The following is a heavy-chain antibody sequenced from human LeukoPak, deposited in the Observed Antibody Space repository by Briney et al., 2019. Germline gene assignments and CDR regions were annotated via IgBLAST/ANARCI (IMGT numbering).Heavy chain of an antibody. Sequence: SETLSLTCTVSGGSICSGDYYWSWVRQPPGKGLEWIGYIYYSGSTYYNPSLKSRVTISVDTSKNQFSLKLTTVTAADTAVYYCARGHRFDPWGQGTLVTVSS. V-gene: IGHV4-30-4*01. CDR3: ARGHRFDP. J-gene: IGHJ5*02. CDR1: GGSICSGDYY. CDR2: IYYSGST.